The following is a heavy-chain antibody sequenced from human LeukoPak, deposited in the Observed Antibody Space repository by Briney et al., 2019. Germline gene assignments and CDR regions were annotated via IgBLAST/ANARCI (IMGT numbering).Heavy chain of an antibody. V-gene: IGHV3-30-3*01. CDR3: ARPGYTAGYDI. J-gene: IGHJ3*02. CDR1: GFTFSSYA. CDR2: ISYDGSSK. D-gene: IGHD3-9*01. Sequence: PGGSLRLSCAASGFTFSSYAIHWVRQAPGKGLEWVTFISYDGSSKSYADSVKGRFTISRDNAKNLLYLQMNSLRAEDTAVYYCARPGYTAGYDIWGQGTLVTVSS.